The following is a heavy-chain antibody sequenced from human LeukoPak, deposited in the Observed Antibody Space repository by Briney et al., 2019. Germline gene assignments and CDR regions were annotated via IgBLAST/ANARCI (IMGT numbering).Heavy chain of an antibody. D-gene: IGHD2-15*01. CDR2: ISYDGSNK. Sequence: PGGSLRLSCAASGFTFSSYGMHWVRQAPGKGLEWVAVISYDGSNKYYADSVKGRFTISRDNSKNTLYLQMNSLRAEDTAVYYCAKDVAGVLQPFDYWSQGTLVTVSS. CDR3: AKDVAGVLQPFDY. J-gene: IGHJ4*02. V-gene: IGHV3-30*18. CDR1: GFTFSSYG.